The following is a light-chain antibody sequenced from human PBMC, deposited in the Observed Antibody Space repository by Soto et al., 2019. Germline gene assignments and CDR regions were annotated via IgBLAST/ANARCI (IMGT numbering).Light chain of an antibody. CDR2: AAS. Sequence: DIQMTQSPFSLSASVGDIVTITCRASQSISSYLNWYQQKPGKAPKLLIYAASSLQSGVPSRFSGSGSGTDFTLTISSLQPEDFATYYCQQSYSTLKLTFGGGTKVDIK. V-gene: IGKV1-39*01. J-gene: IGKJ4*01. CDR1: QSISSY. CDR3: QQSYSTLKLT.